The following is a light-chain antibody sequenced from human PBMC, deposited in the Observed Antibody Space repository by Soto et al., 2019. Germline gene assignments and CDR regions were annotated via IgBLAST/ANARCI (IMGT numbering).Light chain of an antibody. V-gene: IGLV2-23*02. Sequence: QSVLTQPASVSGSPGQSITISCTGTSSDVGSYNLVSWYRQHPGKAPKLMIYEVTKRPSGISNRFSGSKSGNTASLTISGLQAEDEADYYCCSYAGSSTFVVFGGGTQLTVL. CDR2: EVT. CDR1: SSDVGSYNL. J-gene: IGLJ2*01. CDR3: CSYAGSSTFVV.